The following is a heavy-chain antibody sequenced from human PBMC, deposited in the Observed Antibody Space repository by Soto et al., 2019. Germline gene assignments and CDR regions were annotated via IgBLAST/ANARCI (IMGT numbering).Heavy chain of an antibody. CDR3: ARDGQYSTGWMALNYGMDV. V-gene: IGHV1-2*02. Sequence: QVQLVQSGAEVKMPGASATVSCKTSGYTFKDYYIHWVRQAPGQGLEWMGWINPYSGGTKFAQKFHGRLTVTRVPSINTVYMELNRLTSDDTAVYHCARDGQYSTGWMALNYGMDVWGQGTAVSVSS. CDR2: INPYSGGT. CDR1: GYTFKDYY. J-gene: IGHJ6*02. D-gene: IGHD2-8*02.